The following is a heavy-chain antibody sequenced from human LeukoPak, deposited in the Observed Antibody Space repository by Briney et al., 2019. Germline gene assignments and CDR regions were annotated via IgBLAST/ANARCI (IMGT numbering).Heavy chain of an antibody. CDR2: IYYSGST. CDR3: ARSGWNYNWFDP. D-gene: IGHD1-7*01. CDR1: GGSISSYY. J-gene: IGHJ5*02. V-gene: IGHV4-59*01. Sequence: SETLSLTCTVSGGSISSYYWSWIRQPPGKGLEWIGYIYYSGSTNYNPSLKSRVTISVDTSKNQFSLKLSSVTAADTAVYYCARSGWNYNWFDPWGQGTLVTVSS.